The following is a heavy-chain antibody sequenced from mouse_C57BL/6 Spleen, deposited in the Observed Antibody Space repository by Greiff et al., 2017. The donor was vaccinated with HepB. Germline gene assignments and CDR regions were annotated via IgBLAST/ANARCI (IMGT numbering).Heavy chain of an antibody. CDR3: APITTVPYWYFDV. CDR1: GYAFSSSW. D-gene: IGHD1-1*01. Sequence: VQLQQSGPELVKPGASVKISCKASGYAFSSSWMNWVKQRPGKGLEWIGRIYPGDGDTNYNGKFKGKATLTAVKSSSTAYMQLSSLTSEDSAVYFCAPITTVPYWYFDVWGTGTTVTVSS. CDR2: IYPGDGDT. J-gene: IGHJ1*03. V-gene: IGHV1-82*01.